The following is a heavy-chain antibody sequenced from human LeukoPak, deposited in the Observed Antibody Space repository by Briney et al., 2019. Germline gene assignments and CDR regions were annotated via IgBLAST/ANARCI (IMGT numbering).Heavy chain of an antibody. Sequence: GGSLRLSCAASGFTFSSYWMTWVRQAPGKGLEWVANIKQDGSEKYYGASVQGRSTISRDNAKSSVYLQMNSLRAEDTAVYYCARENSGTFSIDYWGQGTLVTVSS. CDR3: ARENSGTFSIDY. D-gene: IGHD1-26*01. V-gene: IGHV3-7*01. CDR1: GFTFSSYW. J-gene: IGHJ4*02. CDR2: IKQDGSEK.